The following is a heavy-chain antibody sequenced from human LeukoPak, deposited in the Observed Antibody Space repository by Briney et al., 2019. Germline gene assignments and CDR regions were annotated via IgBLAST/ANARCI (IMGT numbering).Heavy chain of an antibody. V-gene: IGHV1-18*01. D-gene: IGHD2-15*01. Sequence: GASVKVSCKASGYTFTSYGISWVRQAPGQGLEWMGWSSAYNGNTNYAQKLQGRVTMTTDTSTRTAYMELRSLRSDDTALYYCARDGHYSGYCSGGSCYLGYWGQGTLVTVSS. CDR1: GYTFTSYG. J-gene: IGHJ4*02. CDR3: ARDGHYSGYCSGGSCYLGY. CDR2: SSAYNGNT.